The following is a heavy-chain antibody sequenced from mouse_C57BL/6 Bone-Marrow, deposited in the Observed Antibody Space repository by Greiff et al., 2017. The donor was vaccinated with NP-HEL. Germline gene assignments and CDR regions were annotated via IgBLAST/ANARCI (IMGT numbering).Heavy chain of an antibody. CDR2: IDPETGGT. Sequence: VQLQQSGAELVRPGASVTLSCKASGYTFTDYEMHWVKQTPMHGLEWIGAIDPETGGTAYNQKFKGKAILTADKSSSTAYMELRSLTSEDSAVYYCTRWGDYGYFDVWGTGTTVTVSS. CDR3: TRWGDYGYFDV. CDR1: GYTFTDYE. J-gene: IGHJ1*03. D-gene: IGHD2-13*01. V-gene: IGHV1-15*01.